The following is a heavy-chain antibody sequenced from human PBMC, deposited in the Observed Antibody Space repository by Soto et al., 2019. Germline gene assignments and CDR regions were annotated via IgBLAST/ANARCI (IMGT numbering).Heavy chain of an antibody. J-gene: IGHJ5*02. Sequence: ASVKVSCKASGYTFTSYAMHWVRQAPGQRLEWMGWINAGNGNTKYSQKFQGRVTITRDTSASTAYMELSSLRSEDTAVYYCARASTAGNLFDPWGQGTLVTVSS. CDR1: GYTFTSYA. V-gene: IGHV1-3*01. CDR3: ARASTAGNLFDP. CDR2: INAGNGNT.